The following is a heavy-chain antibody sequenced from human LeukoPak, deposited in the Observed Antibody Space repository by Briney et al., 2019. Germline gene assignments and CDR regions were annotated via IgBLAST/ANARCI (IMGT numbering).Heavy chain of an antibody. CDR2: INRVGST. J-gene: IGHJ4*02. CDR3: ARPTPNYYGSGTYDY. CDR1: GGSFSGYY. Sequence: SETLSLTCAVYGGSFSGYYWSWIRQLLGRGLERIGEINRVGSTNYNPSLKSRVTISVDTSKNQFSLKLSSVTAADTAVYYCARPTPNYYGSGTYDYWGQGTLVTVSS. V-gene: IGHV4-34*01. D-gene: IGHD3-10*01.